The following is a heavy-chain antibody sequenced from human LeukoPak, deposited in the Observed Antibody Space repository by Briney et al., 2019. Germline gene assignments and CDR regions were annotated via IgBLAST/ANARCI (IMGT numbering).Heavy chain of an antibody. J-gene: IGHJ4*02. CDR2: IYTSGST. D-gene: IGHD3-10*01. CDR3: ARDLSHFDYGSGSYYLLYFDY. V-gene: IGHV4-61*02. Sequence: SETLSLTCTVSGGSISSGSYYWSWIRQPAGKGLEWIGRIYTSGSTNYNPSLKSRVTISVDTSKNQFSLKLSSVTAADTAVYYCARDLSHFDYGSGSYYLLYFDYWGQGTLVTVSS. CDR1: GGSISSGSYY.